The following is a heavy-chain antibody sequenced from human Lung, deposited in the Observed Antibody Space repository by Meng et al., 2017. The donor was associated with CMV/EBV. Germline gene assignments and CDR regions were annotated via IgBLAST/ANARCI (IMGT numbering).Heavy chain of an antibody. V-gene: IGHV3-30*02. CDR1: GFRFEDHG. D-gene: IGHD3/OR15-3a*01. J-gene: IGHJ4*02. CDR2: IRHDGTNK. Sequence: LTXAASGFRFEDHGMHWVRQTPGKGLEWVAFIRHDGTNKFYGDSVKGRFTISRDNSKNTVYLQMNSLRPEETAVYYCAKDLLLFGGPNAYFDYWGQGTXVTVSS. CDR3: AKDLLLFGGPNAYFDY.